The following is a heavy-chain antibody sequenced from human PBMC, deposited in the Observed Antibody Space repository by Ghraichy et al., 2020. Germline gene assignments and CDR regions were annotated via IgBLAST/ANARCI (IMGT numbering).Heavy chain of an antibody. CDR2: IYYSGST. Sequence: SETLSLTCTVSGGSVSSGSYYWSWIRQPPGKGLEWIGYIYYSGSTNYNPSLKSRVTISVDTSKNQFSLKLSSVTAADTAVYYCARVRGGMGSSWPGIDYWGQGTLVTVSS. CDR1: GGSVSSGSYY. V-gene: IGHV4-61*01. D-gene: IGHD6-13*01. J-gene: IGHJ4*02. CDR3: ARVRGGMGSSWPGIDY.